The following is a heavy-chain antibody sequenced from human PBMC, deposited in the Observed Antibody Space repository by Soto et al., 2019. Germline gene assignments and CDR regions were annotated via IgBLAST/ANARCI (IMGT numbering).Heavy chain of an antibody. V-gene: IGHV4-39*01. CDR1: GGSITSTSYY. J-gene: IGHJ5*02. D-gene: IGHD3-9*01. CDR2: ISYSGST. CDR3: ARARYFDWLAKEYNWFDP. Sequence: SETLSLTCTVSGGSITSTSYYWGWIRQPPGKGLEWVGSISYSGSTYYNPSLKSRVTISVDTSKNQFSLKLSSVTAADTALFYCARARYFDWLAKEYNWFDPWGQGTLVTVSS.